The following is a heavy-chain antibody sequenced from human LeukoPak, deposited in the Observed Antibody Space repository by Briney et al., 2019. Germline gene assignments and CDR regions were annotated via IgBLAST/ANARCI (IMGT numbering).Heavy chain of an antibody. J-gene: IGHJ5*02. V-gene: IGHV4-30-4*01. CDR2: IYYSGST. Sequence: SETLSLTCTVSGGSISSGDYYWSWIRQPPGKGLEWIWFIYYSGSTYYNPSLKSRVTISVDTSKNQFSLKLSSVTAADTAVYYCARTHNYYDSSGYPLNNWFDPWGQGTLVTVSS. D-gene: IGHD3-22*01. CDR1: GGSISSGDYY. CDR3: ARTHNYYDSSGYPLNNWFDP.